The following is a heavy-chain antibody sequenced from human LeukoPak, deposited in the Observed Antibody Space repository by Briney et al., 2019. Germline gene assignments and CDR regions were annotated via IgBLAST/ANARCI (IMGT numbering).Heavy chain of an antibody. V-gene: IGHV4-38-2*01. CDR2: IYHSGST. D-gene: IGHD6-19*01. CDR3: ARRKGGSGLVDY. J-gene: IGHJ4*02. Sequence: PSETLSLTCAVSGYSISSGYYWGWIRQPPGKGLEWIGSIYHSGSTYYNPSLKSRVTISVDTSKNQFTLKLSSVTAADTAVYYCARRKGGSGLVDYWGQGTLVTVSS. CDR1: GYSISSGYY.